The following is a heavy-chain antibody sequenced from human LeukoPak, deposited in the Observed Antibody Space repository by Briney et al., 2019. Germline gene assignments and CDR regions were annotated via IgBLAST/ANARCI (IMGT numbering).Heavy chain of an antibody. CDR1: GFTLNSYW. V-gene: IGHV3-74*01. D-gene: IGHD1/OR15-1a*01. Sequence: PGGSLRLSCAASGFTLNSYWMHWVRQAPGKGLVWVSRINSDGSSTSYADSVKGRFTISRDNAKNTLYLQMNSLRAEDTAVYYCAREGQQPRGLRWFDPWGQGTLVTVSS. CDR2: INSDGSST. CDR3: AREGQQPRGLRWFDP. J-gene: IGHJ5*02.